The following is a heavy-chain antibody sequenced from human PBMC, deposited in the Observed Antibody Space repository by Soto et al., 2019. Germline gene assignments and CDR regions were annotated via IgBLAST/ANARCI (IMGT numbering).Heavy chain of an antibody. J-gene: IGHJ4*02. CDR2: ISGSGGST. CDR1: GFTFSSYA. V-gene: IGHV3-23*01. Sequence: PVGSLRLSCAASGFTFSSYAMSCVRQAPGKGLEWVSAISGSGGSTYYADSVKGRFTISRDNSKNTLYLQMNSLRAEDTAVYYCAKESGYGDSSFDYWGQGTLVTVSS. D-gene: IGHD4-17*01. CDR3: AKESGYGDSSFDY.